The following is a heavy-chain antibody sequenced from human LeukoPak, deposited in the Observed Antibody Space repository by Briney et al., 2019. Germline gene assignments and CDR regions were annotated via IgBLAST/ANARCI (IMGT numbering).Heavy chain of an antibody. CDR3: STRDQSRTDVVPPDY. CDR2: IHQRGNT. D-gene: IGHD5-24*01. V-gene: IGHV4/OR15-8*02. J-gene: IGHJ4*02. CDR1: GASVSSDNW. Sequence: PSETLSLTCVVSGASVSSDNWWTWVRQPPGKGLEWIGEIHQRGNTNYNPSLMGRVTISIDKSRNYLSLNLRYVTAADTAVYYCSTRDQSRTDVVPPDYWGQEILVTVSS.